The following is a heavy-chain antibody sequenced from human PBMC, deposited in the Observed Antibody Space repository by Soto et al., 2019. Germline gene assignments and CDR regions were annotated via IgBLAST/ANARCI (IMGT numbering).Heavy chain of an antibody. D-gene: IGHD3-9*01. V-gene: IGHV3-30-3*01. J-gene: IGHJ6*02. CDR1: GFTFSSYA. CDR3: ARDSCPVMDYDILTGYYPPYYYHGMDV. Sequence: PGGSLRLSCAASGFTFSSYAVHWVRQAPGKGLEWVAVISYDGSNKYYADSVKGRFTISRDNSKNTLYLQMNSLRAEDTAVYYCARDSCPVMDYDILTGYYPPYYYHGMDVWGQGPTVTVPS. CDR2: ISYDGSNK.